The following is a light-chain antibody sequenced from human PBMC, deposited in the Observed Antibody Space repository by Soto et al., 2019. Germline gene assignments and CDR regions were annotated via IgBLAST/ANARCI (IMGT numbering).Light chain of an antibody. CDR3: QQYGSSLWT. Sequence: EKVMTQSPATLSVSPGERATLSCRASQSVSSSYLAWYQQKPGQAPRLLIYGASSRATGIPDRFSGSGSGTDFTLTISRLEPEDFAVYYCQQYGSSLWTFGQGTKVEIK. J-gene: IGKJ1*01. CDR2: GAS. V-gene: IGKV3-20*01. CDR1: QSVSSSY.